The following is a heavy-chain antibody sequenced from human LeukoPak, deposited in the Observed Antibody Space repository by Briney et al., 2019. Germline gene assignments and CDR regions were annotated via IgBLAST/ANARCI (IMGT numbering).Heavy chain of an antibody. D-gene: IGHD1-26*01. V-gene: IGHV3-7*01. J-gene: IGHJ4*02. CDR1: GFTFSSYW. CDR2: IKQDGSEK. Sequence: GGSLRLSCAASGFTFSSYWMSWVRQAPGKGLEWVANIKQDGSEKYYVDSVKGRFTISRDNAKNSLYLQMNSLRAEDTAVYYCASSGSYFRGAGIDYWGQGTLVTVSS. CDR3: ASSGSYFRGAGIDY.